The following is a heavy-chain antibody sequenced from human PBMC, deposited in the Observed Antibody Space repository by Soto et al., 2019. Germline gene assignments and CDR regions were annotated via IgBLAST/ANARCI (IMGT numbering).Heavy chain of an antibody. V-gene: IGHV2-5*02. CDR1: GFSLSTSGVG. D-gene: IGHD6-13*01. CDR2: IYWDDDK. CDR3: AYIPAAYPQQLVFGCFDN. Sequence: SGPTLVNPTQTLTLTCTFSGFSLSTSGVGVGWIRQPPGKALEWLALIYWDDDKRYSPSLKSRLTITKDTSKNQVVLTITNMDPVYTASYYCAYIPAAYPQQLVFGCFDNWGKETLFTIAS. J-gene: IGHJ4*02.